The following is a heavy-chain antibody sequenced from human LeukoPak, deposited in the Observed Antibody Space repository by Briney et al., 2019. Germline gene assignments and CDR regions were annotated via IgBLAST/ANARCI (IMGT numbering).Heavy chain of an antibody. CDR3: ARDFWSGSVGFDP. CDR1: GAAISTYS. CDR2: IYSSGST. V-gene: IGHV4-59*01. J-gene: IGHJ5*02. D-gene: IGHD3-3*01. Sequence: SETLSLTCTVSGAAISTYSWSWIRQSPGKGLEWVGYIYSSGSTKYNPSLKSRVTISVDASKNQFALTLRSLTAADTAVYYCARDFWSGSVGFDPWGQGTLVTVSS.